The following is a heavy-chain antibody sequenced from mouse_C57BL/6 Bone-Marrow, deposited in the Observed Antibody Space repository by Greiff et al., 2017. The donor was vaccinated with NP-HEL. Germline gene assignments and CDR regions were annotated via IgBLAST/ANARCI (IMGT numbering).Heavy chain of an antibody. CDR3: ARHEDRPYYSNYVFFVY. Sequence: QVQLKESGAELVKPGASVKLSCKASGYTFTEYTIHWVKQRSGQGLEWIGWFYPGSGSIKYNEKFKDKATLTADKSSSTVYMELSRLTSEDSAVYFCARHEDRPYYSNYVFFVYWGQGTLVTVAA. D-gene: IGHD2-5*01. CDR1: GYTFTEYT. V-gene: IGHV1-62-2*01. J-gene: IGHJ3*01. CDR2: FYPGSGSI.